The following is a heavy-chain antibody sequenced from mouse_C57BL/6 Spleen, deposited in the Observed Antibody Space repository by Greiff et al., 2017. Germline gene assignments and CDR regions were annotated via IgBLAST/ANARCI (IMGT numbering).Heavy chain of an antibody. D-gene: IGHD3-2*02. J-gene: IGHJ2*01. CDR2: ISDGGSYT. Sequence: EVKVVESGGGLVKPGGSLKLSCAASGFTFSSYAMSWVRQTPEKRLEWVATISDGGSYTYYPDNVKGRFTISRDNAKNNLYLQMSHLKSEDTAMYYCARERLYFDYWGQGTTRTVSS. V-gene: IGHV5-4*01. CDR1: GFTFSSYA. CDR3: ARERLYFDY.